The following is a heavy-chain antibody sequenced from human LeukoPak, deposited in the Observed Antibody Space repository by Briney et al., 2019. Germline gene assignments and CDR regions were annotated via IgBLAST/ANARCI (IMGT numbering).Heavy chain of an antibody. CDR3: AREGNCGGDCYTFDY. CDR2: IYYSGST. J-gene: IGHJ4*02. D-gene: IGHD2-21*01. V-gene: IGHV4-59*12. Sequence: SETLSLTCTVSGGSISSYYWSWIRQPPGKGLEWIGYIYYSGSTNYNPSLKSRVTISVDTSKNQFSLKLSSVTAADTAVYYCAREGNCGGDCYTFDYWGQGTLVTVSS. CDR1: GGSISSYY.